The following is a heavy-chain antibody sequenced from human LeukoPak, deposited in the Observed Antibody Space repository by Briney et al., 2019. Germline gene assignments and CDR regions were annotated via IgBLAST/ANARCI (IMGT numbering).Heavy chain of an antibody. CDR2: IKPGNGNT. CDR3: ARGHSGYDLLY. D-gene: IGHD5-12*01. V-gene: IGHV1-3*01. J-gene: IGHJ4*02. CDR1: GYTFTSYT. Sequence: ASVKVSCKGCGYTFTSYTMHWVRQAPGHRLEWIGWIKPGNGNTKYSQKFQGRVTITTHTSASTAYMELSSLRSEDTTIYYCARGHSGYDLLYWGEGTLVTVSS.